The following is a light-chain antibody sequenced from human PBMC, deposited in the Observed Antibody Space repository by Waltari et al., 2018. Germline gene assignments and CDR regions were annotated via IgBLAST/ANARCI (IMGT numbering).Light chain of an antibody. Sequence: EIVLTQSPGTLSLSPGERATLSCRASQTITSNSLAWYQHKPGQPPRLLLYDVSTRATGVPDRIRGSGSGTDFTLSISRLEPDDFAVYYCQQYENSPRTFGQGTKVEI. CDR1: QTITSNS. V-gene: IGKV3-20*01. CDR3: QQYENSPRT. CDR2: DVS. J-gene: IGKJ1*01.